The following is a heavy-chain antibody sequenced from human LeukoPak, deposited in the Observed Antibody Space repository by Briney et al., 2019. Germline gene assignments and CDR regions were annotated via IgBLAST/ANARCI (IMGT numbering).Heavy chain of an antibody. CDR1: GFTFSSSA. CDR3: AREVSEGFDF. CDR2: FGTRSTSI. J-gene: IGHJ4*02. D-gene: IGHD3-22*01. Sequence: GGSLRLSCAASGFTFSSSAMSWVRQAPGKGLEGVSSFGTRSTSIYHAGSVKGRFAISRDNAKNSLYLQMNSLRAEDTALYYCAREVSEGFDFWGQGTLVTVSS. V-gene: IGHV3-21*01.